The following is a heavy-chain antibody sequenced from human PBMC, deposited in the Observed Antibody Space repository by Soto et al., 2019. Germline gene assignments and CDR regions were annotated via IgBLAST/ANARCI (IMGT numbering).Heavy chain of an antibody. J-gene: IGHJ5*02. CDR3: ARGSANWRRPHPRWGWFDP. Sequence: SETLSLTCAVYGGSFSGYYWSWIRQPPGKGLEWIGEINHSGSTNYNPSLKSRVTISVDTSKNQFSLKLSSVTAADTAVYYCARGSANWRRPHPRWGWFDPWGQGTLVTVSS. D-gene: IGHD1-1*01. V-gene: IGHV4-34*01. CDR2: INHSGST. CDR1: GGSFSGYY.